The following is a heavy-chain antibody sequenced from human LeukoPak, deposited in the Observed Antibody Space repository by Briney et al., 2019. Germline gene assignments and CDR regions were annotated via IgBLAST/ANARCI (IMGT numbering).Heavy chain of an antibody. D-gene: IGHD7-27*01. CDR1: GYTFTAYY. Sequence: ASVTVSFKASGYTFTAYYIHWVRQAPGQGLEWMGWISPNSGGTDYAQKFQGRVTMTRDTSISTTYVELSSLTSDDTAVYYCAIQPWGSGNNWYFDLRGRGTLVTVSS. CDR2: ISPNSGGT. V-gene: IGHV1-2*02. J-gene: IGHJ2*01. CDR3: AIQPWGSGNNWYFDL.